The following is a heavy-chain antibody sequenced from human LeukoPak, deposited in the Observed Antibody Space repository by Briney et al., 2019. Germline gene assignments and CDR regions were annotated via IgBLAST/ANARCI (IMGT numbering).Heavy chain of an antibody. CDR2: LITSNDI. J-gene: IGHJ4*02. CDR1: RFTLSTYW. V-gene: IGHV3-21*01. D-gene: IGHD7-27*01. Sequence: GGSLRLSCAASRFTLSTYWMSWVRQAPGKGLEWVSSLITSNDIYYADSVKGRFTISRDNAKNSLYLQMNGLRAEDTAVYYCARDFARTGDYHHFDYWGQGTLVTVSS. CDR3: ARDFARTGDYHHFDY.